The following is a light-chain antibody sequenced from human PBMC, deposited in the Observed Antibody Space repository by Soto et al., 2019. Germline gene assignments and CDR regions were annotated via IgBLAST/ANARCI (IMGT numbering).Light chain of an antibody. CDR2: DVT. CDR3: ASYTSGTSWV. CDR1: SSDVGGYTY. V-gene: IGLV2-14*03. J-gene: IGLJ3*02. Sequence: QSALTQPASVSGSPGQSITISCTGTSSDVGGYTYVSWYQHHPGKAPKLMIYDVTNRPSGVSNRFSGSKSGNTASLTISGIQAEDESVYYCASYTSGTSWVFGGGTKLTVL.